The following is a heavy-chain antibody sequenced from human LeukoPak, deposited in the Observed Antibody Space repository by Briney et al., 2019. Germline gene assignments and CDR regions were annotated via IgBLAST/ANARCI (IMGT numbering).Heavy chain of an antibody. Sequence: PSETLSLTCTVSGGSISSYYWSWIRQPAGKGLEWIGRIYTSGSTDYNPSLKSRVTMSVDTSKNQFSLKLSSVTAADTAVYYCARSFERYTTLAGTLDYWGQGTLVTVSS. D-gene: IGHD6-19*01. CDR2: IYTSGST. V-gene: IGHV4-4*07. CDR1: GGSISSYY. CDR3: ARSFERYTTLAGTLDY. J-gene: IGHJ4*02.